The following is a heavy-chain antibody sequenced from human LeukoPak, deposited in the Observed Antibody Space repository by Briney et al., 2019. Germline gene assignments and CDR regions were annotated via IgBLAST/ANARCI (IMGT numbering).Heavy chain of an antibody. Sequence: GGSLRLSCAVSGFIFSDYYMTWIRKAPGKGLEWIAYISNSGNTIYYTDSVRGRFTISRENAKNSLYLQMNSLRAEDTAVYYCARDPIHYYGSGDNWFDPWGQGTLVTVSS. CDR2: ISNSGNTI. J-gene: IGHJ5*02. V-gene: IGHV3-11*01. CDR3: ARDPIHYYGSGDNWFDP. CDR1: GFIFSDYY. D-gene: IGHD3-10*01.